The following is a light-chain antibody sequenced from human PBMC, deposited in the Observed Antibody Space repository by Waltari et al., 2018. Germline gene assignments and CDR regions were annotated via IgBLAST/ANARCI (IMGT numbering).Light chain of an antibody. CDR3: SSYTASGALFV. Sequence: QSALTQPASVSGSPGQSITFSCTGTSSDLGRYDYVSWYQQHPGKAPKLLIYDVSDRPSGVSNRFSGSKSGNTASLTISGLQAEDEADYYCSSYTASGALFVFGTGTKVTVL. CDR1: SSDLGRYDY. V-gene: IGLV2-14*01. CDR2: DVS. J-gene: IGLJ1*01.